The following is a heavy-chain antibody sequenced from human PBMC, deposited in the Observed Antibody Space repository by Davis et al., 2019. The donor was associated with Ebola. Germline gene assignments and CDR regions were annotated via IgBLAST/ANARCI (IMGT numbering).Heavy chain of an antibody. CDR1: GYTFTSYY. CDR3: ARDRDVLLRQTDY. V-gene: IGHV1-46*01. J-gene: IGHJ4*02. CDR2: INPSGGST. Sequence: ASVKVSSKASGYTFTSYYMHWVRQAPGQGLEWMGIINPSGGSTSYAQKFQGRVTMTRDTSTSTAYMELRSLRSDDTAVYYCARDRDVLLRQTDYWGQGTLVTVSS. D-gene: IGHD2-15*01.